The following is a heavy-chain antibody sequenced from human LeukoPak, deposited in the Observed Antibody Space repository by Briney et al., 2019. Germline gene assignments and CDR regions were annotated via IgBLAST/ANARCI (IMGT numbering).Heavy chain of an antibody. CDR1: GYTFTSHD. Sequence: GASVKVSCKASGYTFTSHDINWVRQATGQGLEWMGWMNPNSGNTGYAQKFQGRVTMTRNTSISTAYMELSSLRSEDTAVYYCARGGYDFWSGYYPSKGMDVWGQGTTVTVSS. V-gene: IGHV1-8*01. J-gene: IGHJ6*02. CDR3: ARGGYDFWSGYYPSKGMDV. D-gene: IGHD3-3*01. CDR2: MNPNSGNT.